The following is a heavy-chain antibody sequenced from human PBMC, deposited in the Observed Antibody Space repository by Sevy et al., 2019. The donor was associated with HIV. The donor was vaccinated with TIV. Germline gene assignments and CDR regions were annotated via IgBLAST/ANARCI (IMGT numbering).Heavy chain of an antibody. CDR3: ARDGALYSNLRKYYYYGMDV. CDR2: IYTSGST. CDR1: GGSISSGNYY. Sequence: SETLSLTCTVSGGSISSGNYYWSWIRQPAGKGLEWIGRIYTSGSTNYNPSLKSRVTMSVDTSKNQFSLKLSSVTAADTAVYYCARDGALYSNLRKYYYYGMDVWGQGTTVTVSS. V-gene: IGHV4-61*02. J-gene: IGHJ6*02. D-gene: IGHD4-4*01.